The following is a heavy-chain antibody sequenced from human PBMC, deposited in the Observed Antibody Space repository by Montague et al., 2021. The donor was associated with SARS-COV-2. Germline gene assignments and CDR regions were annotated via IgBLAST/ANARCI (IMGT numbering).Heavy chain of an antibody. V-gene: IGHV1-2*04. CDR3: ARAGSGKGNYYYGMDV. D-gene: IGHD3-10*01. CDR2: INPNSGGT. CDR1: GYTFTGYY. J-gene: IGHJ6*02. Sequence: SVKVSCTASGYTFTGYYMHWVRQAPGQGLEWMGWINPNSGGTNYAQKFQGWVTMTRDTSISPAYMELSMLRSDDTAVYYCARAGSGKGNYYYGMDVWCQGTTVTVSS.